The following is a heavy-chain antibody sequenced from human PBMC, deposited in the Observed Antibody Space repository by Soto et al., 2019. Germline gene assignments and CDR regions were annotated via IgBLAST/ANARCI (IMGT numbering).Heavy chain of an antibody. CDR1: GYTFMTYG. D-gene: IGHD6-13*01. Sequence: QVQLVQSGAEVKKPGASVKVSCKASGYTFMTYGISWVRQSPGQGLEWMGWISANNGNTNYAQKLQGRVTMTTDTSTSAAYMDLRRLRSDGTAVYYCATSIGAAGSDYYYGMDVWGQGTTVTVSS. V-gene: IGHV1-18*04. J-gene: IGHJ6*02. CDR3: ATSIGAAGSDYYYGMDV. CDR2: ISANNGNT.